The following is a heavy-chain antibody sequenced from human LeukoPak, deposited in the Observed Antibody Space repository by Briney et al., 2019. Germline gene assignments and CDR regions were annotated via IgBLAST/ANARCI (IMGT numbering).Heavy chain of an antibody. D-gene: IGHD5-12*01. CDR2: MNPNSGNT. CDR3: ARGVGLGGYSGYDSWDFDY. J-gene: IGHJ4*02. V-gene: IGHV1-8*01. CDR1: GYTFTSYD. Sequence: GASVKVSCKASGYTFTSYDINWVRQATGQGLEWMGWMNPNSGNTGYAQKFQGRVTMTRNTSISTAYMELSSLRSEDTAVYYCARGVGLGGYSGYDSWDFDYWGQGTLVTVSS.